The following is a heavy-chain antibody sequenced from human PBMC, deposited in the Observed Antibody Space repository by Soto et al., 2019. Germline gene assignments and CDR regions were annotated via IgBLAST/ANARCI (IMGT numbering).Heavy chain of an antibody. CDR2: IYWDDDR. D-gene: IGHD5-12*01. Sequence: QITLKESGPMLVKPTQTLTLTCTFSGFSLSTDGVGVGWIRQPPGKALEWLAVIYWDDDRRYSPSLKSRLTITKDTPKNQVVLRMTNMDPVDTATYYCVHGRDGYNKGAFDYWGQGTLVTVSS. J-gene: IGHJ4*02. CDR1: GFSLSTDGVG. CDR3: VHGRDGYNKGAFDY. V-gene: IGHV2-5*02.